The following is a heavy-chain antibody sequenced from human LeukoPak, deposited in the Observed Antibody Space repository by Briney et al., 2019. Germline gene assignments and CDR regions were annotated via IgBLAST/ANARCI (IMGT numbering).Heavy chain of an antibody. D-gene: IGHD1-26*01. Sequence: NSSETLSLTCTVSGGSISSYFWSWIRQPPGXGLEWIGYIYYSGSTNYSPSLKSRVTISVDTSKNQFSLKLSSVTAADTAVYYCARLPGATSNVDYWGQGALVTVSS. V-gene: IGHV4-59*08. J-gene: IGHJ4*02. CDR1: GGSISSYF. CDR3: ARLPGATSNVDY. CDR2: IYYSGST.